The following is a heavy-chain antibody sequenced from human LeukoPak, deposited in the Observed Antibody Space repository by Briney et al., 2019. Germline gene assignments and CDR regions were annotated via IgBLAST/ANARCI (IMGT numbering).Heavy chain of an antibody. Sequence: PGGSLRLSCAASGFTFSSYEMNWVRQAPGKGLEWVSAIIGSGTVTYYADSVKGRFTISRDNSKNTMYLQMNSLRAEDTAVYYCARLQDYWGQGTLVTVSS. J-gene: IGHJ4*02. CDR2: IIGSGTVT. CDR1: GFTFSSYE. V-gene: IGHV3-23*01. CDR3: ARLQDY. D-gene: IGHD4-11*01.